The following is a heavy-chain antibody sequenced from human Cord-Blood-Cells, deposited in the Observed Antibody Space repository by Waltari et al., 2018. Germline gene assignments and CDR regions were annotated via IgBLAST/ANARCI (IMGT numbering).Heavy chain of an antibody. Sequence: EVQLVESGGGLVQPGGSLRLSCAASGFTFSSYEMNWVRQAPGKGLEWVSYISSSGSTIYYADSVKGRFTISRDNAKNSLYLQMNSLRAKDTAVYYCARDRSSSWYRGYFDYWGQGTLVTVSS. V-gene: IGHV3-48*03. J-gene: IGHJ4*02. CDR2: ISSSGSTI. D-gene: IGHD6-13*01. CDR1: GFTFSSYE. CDR3: ARDRSSSWYRGYFDY.